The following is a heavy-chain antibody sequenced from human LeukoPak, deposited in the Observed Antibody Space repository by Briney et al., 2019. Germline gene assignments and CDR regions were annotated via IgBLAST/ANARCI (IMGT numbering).Heavy chain of an antibody. J-gene: IGHJ4*02. CDR2: IYYSGST. Sequence: SETLSLTCTVSGGSISSYYWSWIRQPPGKGLEWIGYIYYSGSTNYNPSLKSRVTISVDTSKNQFSLKLSSVTAADMAVYYCAVIWFGELTPLDYWGQGTLVTVSS. CDR1: GGSISSYY. V-gene: IGHV4-59*08. D-gene: IGHD3-10*01. CDR3: AVIWFGELTPLDY.